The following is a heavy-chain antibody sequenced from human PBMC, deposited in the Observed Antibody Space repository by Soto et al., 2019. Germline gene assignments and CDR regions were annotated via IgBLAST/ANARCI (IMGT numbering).Heavy chain of an antibody. D-gene: IGHD6-6*01. V-gene: IGHV3-33*01. CDR2: IWYDGSNK. CDR1: GFTFSSYG. CDR3: ARDSSYSISAGGMDV. Sequence: GGSLRLSCAASGFTFSSYGMHWVRQAPGKGLEWVAVIWYDGSNKYYADSVKGRFTISRDNSKNTLYLQMNSLRAEDTAVYYCARDSSYSISAGGMDVWGQGTTVTVSS. J-gene: IGHJ6*02.